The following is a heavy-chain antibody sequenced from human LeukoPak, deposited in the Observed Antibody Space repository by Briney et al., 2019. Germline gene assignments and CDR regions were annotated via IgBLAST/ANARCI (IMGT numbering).Heavy chain of an antibody. V-gene: IGHV4-34*01. Sequence: ASETLSLTCAVYGVSFSGYYWRWVRQPPGKGLEWVGEINHSGRTKYNPSLKSRVTISEETCKNQFSLKLSSVTAADTAVYYCARVGRKRTGGAFDIWGQGTMVTVSS. CDR2: INHSGRT. CDR3: ARVGRKRTGGAFDI. D-gene: IGHD1-26*01. CDR1: GVSFSGYY. J-gene: IGHJ3*02.